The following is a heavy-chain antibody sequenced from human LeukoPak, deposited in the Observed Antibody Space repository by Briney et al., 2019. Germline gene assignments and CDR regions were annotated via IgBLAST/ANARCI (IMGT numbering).Heavy chain of an antibody. CDR2: IYYSGST. CDR1: GGSISSYY. CDR3: AGIAVAGTYY. J-gene: IGHJ4*02. Sequence: SETLSLTCTVSGGSISSYYGSWIRQPPGKGLEWIGYIYYSGSTYYNPSLKSRVTISVDTSKNQFSLKLSSVIAADTAVYYCAGIAVAGTYYWGQGTLVTVSS. V-gene: IGHV4-59*12. D-gene: IGHD6-19*01.